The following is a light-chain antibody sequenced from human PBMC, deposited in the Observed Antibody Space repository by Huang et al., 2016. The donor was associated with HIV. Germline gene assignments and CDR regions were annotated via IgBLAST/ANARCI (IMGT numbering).Light chain of an antibody. J-gene: IGKJ4*01. Sequence: DIQMTQSPSSLSASVGDRVTLTCQANQDISNSLNWYQQKPGEAPELLIYDASSLEAGFPSRFSGSGSGMDFTFTISSLQPEDFATYYCQQSDSLPLTFGGGTKVE. CDR2: DAS. V-gene: IGKV1-33*01. CDR1: QDISNS. CDR3: QQSDSLPLT.